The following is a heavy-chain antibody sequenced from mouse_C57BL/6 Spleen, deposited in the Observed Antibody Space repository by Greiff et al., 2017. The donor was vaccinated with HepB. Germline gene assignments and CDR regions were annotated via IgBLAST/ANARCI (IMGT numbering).Heavy chain of an antibody. V-gene: IGHV1-62-2*01. CDR3: ARHEEAYYSNYYAMDY. J-gene: IGHJ4*01. CDR2: FYPGSGSI. D-gene: IGHD2-5*01. CDR1: GYTFTEYT. Sequence: VQLQQSGAELVKPGASVKLSCKSSGYTFTEYTIHWVKQRSGQGLEWIGWFYPGSGSIKYNEKFKDKATLTADKSSSTVYMELSRLTSEDSAVYFCARHEEAYYSNYYAMDYWGQGTSVTVSS.